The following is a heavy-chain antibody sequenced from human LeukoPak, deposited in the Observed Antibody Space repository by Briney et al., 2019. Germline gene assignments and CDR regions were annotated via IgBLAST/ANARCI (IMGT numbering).Heavy chain of an antibody. V-gene: IGHV1-2*02. D-gene: IGHD3-22*01. Sequence: ASVKVSCKASGYTFTGYYMHWVRQAPGQGLEWMGWINPNSGGTNYAQKFQGRVTMTRDTSISTAYMELSRLRSDDTAVYYCASEGLDGSGYYGGGAFDIWGQGTMVTVSS. CDR2: INPNSGGT. J-gene: IGHJ3*02. CDR1: GYTFTGYY. CDR3: ASEGLDGSGYYGGGAFDI.